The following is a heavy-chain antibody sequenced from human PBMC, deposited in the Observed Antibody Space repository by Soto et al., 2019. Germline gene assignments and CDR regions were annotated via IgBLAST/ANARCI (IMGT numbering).Heavy chain of an antibody. D-gene: IGHD2-2*01. CDR1: GFTFSSYA. CDR3: AKEVKNQLLPDWFDP. J-gene: IGHJ5*02. Sequence: GGSLRLSCAASGFTFSSYAMSWVRQAPGKGLEWVSAISGSGGSTYYADSVKGRLTISRDNSKNTLYLQMNSLRAEDTAVYYCAKEVKNQLLPDWFDPWGQGTLVTVSS. V-gene: IGHV3-23*01. CDR2: ISGSGGST.